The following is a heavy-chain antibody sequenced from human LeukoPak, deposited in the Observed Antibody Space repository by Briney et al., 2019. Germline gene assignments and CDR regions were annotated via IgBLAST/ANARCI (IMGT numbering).Heavy chain of an antibody. CDR2: IDYSGAT. J-gene: IGHJ3*02. V-gene: IGHV4-59*01. CDR1: GGSISSYY. CDR3: ARPRRDDYSYDGFDI. D-gene: IGHD5-24*01. Sequence: PSETLSLTCTVSGGSISSYYWSWIRQPPGKGLEWIGNIDYSGATNYNPSLLSRVSISLDMSKSQFSLRLTSVTAADTAVYYCARPRRDDYSYDGFDIWGQGTMLTVSS.